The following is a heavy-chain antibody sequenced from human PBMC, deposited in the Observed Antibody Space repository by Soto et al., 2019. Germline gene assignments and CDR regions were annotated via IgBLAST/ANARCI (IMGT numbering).Heavy chain of an antibody. Sequence: GGSLRLSCAASGFTFSSYAMHWVRQAPGKGLEWVAVISYDGSNKYYADSVKGRFTISRDNSKNTLYLQMNSLRAEDTAVYYCAREKGIVGATREGLDFAFDIWGQGTLVTVSS. V-gene: IGHV3-30-3*01. J-gene: IGHJ3*02. CDR2: ISYDGSNK. D-gene: IGHD1-26*01. CDR3: AREKGIVGATREGLDFAFDI. CDR1: GFTFSSYA.